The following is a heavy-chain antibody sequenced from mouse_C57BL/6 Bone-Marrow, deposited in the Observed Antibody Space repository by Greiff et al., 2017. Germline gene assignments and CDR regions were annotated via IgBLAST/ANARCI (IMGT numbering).Heavy chain of an antibody. V-gene: IGHV14-3*01. CDR3: ANRAPLYYSDY. D-gene: IGHD3-3*01. J-gene: IGHJ2*01. Sequence: VQLKQSVAELVRPGASVKLSCTASGFNIKNTYMHWVKQRPEQGLEWIGRIDPANGNTKYAPKFQGKAPITADTSSNTAYLQPSSLTSEYTAIYYWANRAPLYYSDYWGQGTTLTVSS. CDR2: IDPANGNT. CDR1: GFNIKNTY.